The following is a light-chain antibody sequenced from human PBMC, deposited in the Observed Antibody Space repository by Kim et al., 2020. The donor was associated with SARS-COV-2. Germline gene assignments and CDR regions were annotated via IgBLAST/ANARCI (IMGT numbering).Light chain of an antibody. CDR2: GNS. Sequence: RVTISSLRVSSKIGAVYDVHWYQQFPGIAPKFLIYGNSNRPSGVPDRFSGPKSGTPASLAITGLQAEDEADYYCQSYDSSLSGWVFGGGTQLTVL. CDR1: SSKIGAVYD. J-gene: IGLJ3*02. CDR3: QSYDSSLSGWV. V-gene: IGLV1-40*01.